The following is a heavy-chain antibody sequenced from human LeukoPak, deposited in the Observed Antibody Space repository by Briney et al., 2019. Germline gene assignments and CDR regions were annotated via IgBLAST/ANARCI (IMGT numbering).Heavy chain of an antibody. Sequence: SETLSLTCAVYGAPSSIYYWTWIRQPPGKGLEWIGEINLSGGTNYNPSLKSRVTLSLNTSKNQISLRLSSVTAADTAVYYCARGKRVTMIRGASPRRYFDTWGQGTLVTVSS. CDR3: ARGKRVTMIRGASPRRYFDT. V-gene: IGHV4-34*01. J-gene: IGHJ5*02. D-gene: IGHD3-10*01. CDR2: INLSGGT. CDR1: GAPSSIYY.